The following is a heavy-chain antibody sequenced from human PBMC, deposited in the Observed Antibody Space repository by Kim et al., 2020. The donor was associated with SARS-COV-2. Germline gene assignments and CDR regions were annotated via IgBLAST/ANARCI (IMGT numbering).Heavy chain of an antibody. CDR1: GGSITSGSYY. CDR3: ARGPFYYGAGTYLDN. Sequence: SETLSLTCTVFGGSITSGSYYWSWIRQPAGKGLEWIGRIFTTGSTTYRPSLKSRVTISVDTSKNQFSLKLTSVTAADTAVYYCARGPFYYGAGTYLDNWGQGTLVTVSS. CDR2: IFTTGST. V-gene: IGHV4-61*02. J-gene: IGHJ4*02. D-gene: IGHD3-10*01.